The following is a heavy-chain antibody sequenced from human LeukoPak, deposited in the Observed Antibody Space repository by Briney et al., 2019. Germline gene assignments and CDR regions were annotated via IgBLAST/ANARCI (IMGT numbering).Heavy chain of an antibody. Sequence: KPGGSLRLSCVASGFTFSDYYMSWIRQAPGKGLEWISYISSSGTTIYYTDSVKGRLTISRDNAKNSLYLQMNSLRAEDTAVYFCARSIAAADGGVYYYMDVWGKGTTVTISS. CDR1: GFTFSDYY. D-gene: IGHD6-25*01. V-gene: IGHV3-11*01. J-gene: IGHJ6*03. CDR3: ARSIAAADGGVYYYMDV. CDR2: ISSSGTTI.